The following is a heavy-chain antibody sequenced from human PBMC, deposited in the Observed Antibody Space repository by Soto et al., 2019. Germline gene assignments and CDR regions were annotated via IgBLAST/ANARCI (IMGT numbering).Heavy chain of an antibody. CDR3: AKDLELALLYYYYTEV. CDR1: GFTFSSYA. D-gene: IGHD1-7*01. CDR2: ISGSGGST. Sequence: EVQLLESGGGLVQPGGSLRLSCAASGFTFSSYAMSWVRQAPGKGLEWVSAISGSGGSTYYADSVKGRFTISRDNSKNTLNLPMNSLRAEDTAIYYCAKDLELALLYYYYTEVWGKGTTVTVSS. J-gene: IGHJ6*03. V-gene: IGHV3-23*01.